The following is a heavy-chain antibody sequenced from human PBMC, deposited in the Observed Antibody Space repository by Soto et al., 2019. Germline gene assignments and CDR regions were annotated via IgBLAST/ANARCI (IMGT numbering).Heavy chain of an antibody. Sequence: QVQLQESGPGLVKPSETLSLTCTVSGGSISSYYWSWIRQPPGKGLEWIGYIYYSGSTNYNPSLKRRVTISVDTAKNQFALKLSSVTAADTAVYYCARSLRCSGGSCYTAHYYYMDVWGKGTTVTVSS. J-gene: IGHJ6*03. CDR2: IYYSGST. V-gene: IGHV4-59*01. D-gene: IGHD2-15*01. CDR3: ARSLRCSGGSCYTAHYYYMDV. CDR1: GGSISSYY.